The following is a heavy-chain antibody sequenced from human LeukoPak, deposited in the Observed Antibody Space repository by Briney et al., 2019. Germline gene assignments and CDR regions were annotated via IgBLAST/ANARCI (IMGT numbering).Heavy chain of an antibody. CDR3: AKEGQYQLLKGFIDY. CDR1: GFTFSHFA. V-gene: IGHV3-23*01. Sequence: PGGSLRLSCAASGFTFSHFAMSWVRQAPGKGLEWVSDVSGSGGSTYYGDSVKGRFTISRDNSKNTLFLQLNSLRAEDTAVYYCAKEGQYQLLKGFIDYWGQGTLVTVSS. CDR2: VSGSGGST. D-gene: IGHD2-2*01. J-gene: IGHJ4*02.